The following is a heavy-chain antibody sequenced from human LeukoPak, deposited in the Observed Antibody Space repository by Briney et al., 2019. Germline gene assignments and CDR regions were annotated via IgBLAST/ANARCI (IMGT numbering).Heavy chain of an antibody. J-gene: IGHJ4*02. CDR3: ASALLAIAVAGY. Sequence: GGSLRLSCAASGFTFSSYGMHWVRQAPGKGLEWVAVIWYDGSNKYYADSVKGRFTISRDNSKNTLYLQMNSLRAEDTAVYYCASALLAIAVAGYWGQGTLVTVSS. D-gene: IGHD6-19*01. CDR1: GFTFSSYG. V-gene: IGHV3-33*01. CDR2: IWYDGSNK.